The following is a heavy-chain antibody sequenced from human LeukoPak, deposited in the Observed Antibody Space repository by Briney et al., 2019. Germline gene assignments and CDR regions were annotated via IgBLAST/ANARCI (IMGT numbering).Heavy chain of an antibody. CDR2: INHSGST. Sequence: SETLSLTCAVYGGSFSGYYWSWIRQPPGKGLEWIGEINHSGSTNYNPSLKSRLTISVDTSKNQFSLKLSSVTAADTAVYYCARVGWIGNDYWGQGTLVTVSS. CDR1: GGSFSGYY. J-gene: IGHJ4*02. D-gene: IGHD5-12*01. V-gene: IGHV4-34*01. CDR3: ARVGWIGNDY.